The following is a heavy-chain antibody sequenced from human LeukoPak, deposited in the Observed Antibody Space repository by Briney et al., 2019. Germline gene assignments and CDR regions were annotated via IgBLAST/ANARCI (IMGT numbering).Heavy chain of an antibody. J-gene: IGHJ3*02. V-gene: IGHV1-69*13. D-gene: IGHD2-2*01. CDR1: GDTFSNYA. CDR2: VIPIFGTA. Sequence: SVTVSCKDSGDTFSNYAISWVRQAPGQGLEWMGGVIPIFGTANYAQKFQDRVTITADESTSTAYMELSSLRSEDTAVYYCARGELYCTTTNCSFDIWGQGTMVSVSS. CDR3: ARGELYCTTTNCSFDI.